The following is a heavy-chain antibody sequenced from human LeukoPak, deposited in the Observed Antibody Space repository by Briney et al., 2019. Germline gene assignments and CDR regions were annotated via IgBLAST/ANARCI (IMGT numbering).Heavy chain of an antibody. D-gene: IGHD6-6*01. CDR3: VRQLVS. CDR1: GFIFGDYV. Sequence: GGSLRLSCTASGFIFGDYVMSWFRQAPGKGLEWVANIKQDGSEKYFVDSVKGRFTISRYNAKNSLYLQMKSLRAEDTAVYYCVRQLVSWGQGTLVTVSS. V-gene: IGHV3-7*01. J-gene: IGHJ5*02. CDR2: IKQDGSEK.